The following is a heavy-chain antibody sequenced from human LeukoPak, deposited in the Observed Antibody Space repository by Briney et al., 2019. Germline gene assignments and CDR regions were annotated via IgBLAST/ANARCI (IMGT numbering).Heavy chain of an antibody. V-gene: IGHV3-66*01. Sequence: GGSLRLSCAASGFTVSSNYMSWVRQAPGKGLEWVSVIYSGGSTYYADSVKGRFTISRDNSKNTLYLQMNSLRAEDTAVYYCASTRRYYDSSGYYLDYWGQGTLVTVSS. CDR2: IYSGGST. D-gene: IGHD3-22*01. CDR1: GFTVSSNY. J-gene: IGHJ4*02. CDR3: ASTRRYYDSSGYYLDY.